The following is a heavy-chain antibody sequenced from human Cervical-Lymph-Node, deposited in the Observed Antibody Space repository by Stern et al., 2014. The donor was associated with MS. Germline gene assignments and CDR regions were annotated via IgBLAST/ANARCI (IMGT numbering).Heavy chain of an antibody. V-gene: IGHV1-3*01. CDR3: AKEGANDCFDY. CDR1: GYTFTSYA. CDR2: INAGTGNT. J-gene: IGHJ4*02. Sequence: QVQLVQSGAEVRKPGDSVKVSCKASGYTFTSYAMNWVRQAPGQRIEWMGGINAGTGNTKYSQKFQARVTLTRDTSASTAYMELSSLRSEDTAVYYCAKEGANDCFDYWGQGTLVTVSS.